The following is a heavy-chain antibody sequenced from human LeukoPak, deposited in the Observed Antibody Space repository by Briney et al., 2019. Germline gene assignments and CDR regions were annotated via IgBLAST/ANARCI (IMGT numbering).Heavy chain of an antibody. V-gene: IGHV1-69*04. J-gene: IGHJ4*02. CDR1: GGTFSSYA. CDR3: AREPTGYCSGGSCYPDY. Sequence: SVKVSCKASGGTFSSYAISWVRQAPGQGLEWMGRIIPILGIANYAQKSQGRVTITADKSTSTAYMELSSLRSEDTAVYYCAREPTGYCSGGSCYPDYWGQGTLVTVSS. D-gene: IGHD2-15*01. CDR2: IIPILGIA.